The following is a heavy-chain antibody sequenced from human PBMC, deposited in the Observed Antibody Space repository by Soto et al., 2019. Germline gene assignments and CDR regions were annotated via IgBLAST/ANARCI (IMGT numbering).Heavy chain of an antibody. CDR3: AEGRTFFDF. CDR2: ISDGDGAT. D-gene: IGHD3-16*01. CDR1: GFAFSDYA. Sequence: EVHLLESGGGLVQPGGSLRLSCAASGFAFSDYAMTWVRQAPGKGLEWVSDISDGDGATHYADSVKGRFTISRDDSKNTLYLQMDSLRAEDAAVYYCAEGRTFFDFWGQGTLVTVSS. V-gene: IGHV3-23*01. J-gene: IGHJ4*02.